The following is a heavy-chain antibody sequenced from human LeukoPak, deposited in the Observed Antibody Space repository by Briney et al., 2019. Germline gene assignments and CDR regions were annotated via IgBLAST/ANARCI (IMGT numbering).Heavy chain of an antibody. V-gene: IGHV3-7*01. CDR2: IKQDGSEK. CDR3: ARGLYNRNY. D-gene: IGHD1-14*01. J-gene: IGHJ4*02. Sequence: GGSLTLSCAASGFTFSSYWMSWVGQAPGRGLESVANIKQDGSEKYYVDSVKGRFTTTRDNAKNSLYLQMNSLRAEDTAVYYCARGLYNRNYWGQGTLVTVSS. CDR1: GFTFSSYW.